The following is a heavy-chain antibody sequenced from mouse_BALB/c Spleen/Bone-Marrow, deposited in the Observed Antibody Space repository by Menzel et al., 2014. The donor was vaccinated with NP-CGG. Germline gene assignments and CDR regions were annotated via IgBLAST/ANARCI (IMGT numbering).Heavy chain of an antibody. D-gene: IGHD2-1*01. J-gene: IGHJ4*01. CDR2: IFPGSGNT. CDR1: GYSFTSYY. Sequence: VKLMESGPELVKPGASVKISCNASGYSFTSYYIHWVKQRPGQGLEWIGWIFPGSGNTKYNEKFKGKATLTADTSSSTAYMQLSSLTSEDSAVYFCARHGNLRNYYAMDYWGQGTSVTVSS. V-gene: IGHV1-66*01. CDR3: ARHGNLRNYYAMDY.